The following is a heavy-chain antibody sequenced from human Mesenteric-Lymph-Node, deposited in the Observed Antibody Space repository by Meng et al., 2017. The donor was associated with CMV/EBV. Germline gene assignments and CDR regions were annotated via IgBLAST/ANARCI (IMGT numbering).Heavy chain of an antibody. CDR3: ARAIRFLGGYYYYGMDV. CDR1: GGSISSSSYY. Sequence: GSLRLSCTVSGGSISSSSYYWGWIRQPPGKGLEWIGSIYYSGSTYYNPSLKSRVTISVDTSKNQFSLKLSSVTAADTAVYYCARAIRFLGGYYYYGMDVWGQGTTVTVSS. J-gene: IGHJ6*02. D-gene: IGHD3-3*01. V-gene: IGHV4-39*07. CDR2: IYYSGST.